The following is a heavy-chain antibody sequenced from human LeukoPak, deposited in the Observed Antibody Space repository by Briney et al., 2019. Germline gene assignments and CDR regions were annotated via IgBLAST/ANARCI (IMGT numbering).Heavy chain of an antibody. D-gene: IGHD4-17*01. CDR2: IYYSGST. J-gene: IGHJ6*02. Sequence: SETLSLTCTVSGGSISSYYWSWIRQPPGKGLEWIGYIYYSGSTNYNPSLKSRVTISVDTSKNQFSLKLSSVTAADTAVYYCARLRSPPFXYXXXXDVWGQGTTXTVSS. CDR1: GGSISSYY. CDR3: ARLRSPPFXYXXXXDV. V-gene: IGHV4-59*08.